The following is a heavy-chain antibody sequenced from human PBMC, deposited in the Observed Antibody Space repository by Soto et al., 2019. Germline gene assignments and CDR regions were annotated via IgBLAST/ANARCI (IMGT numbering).Heavy chain of an antibody. D-gene: IGHD6-19*01. CDR1: GSTFSSYA. CDR3: AAPAVAGLGDFQH. V-gene: IGHV3-23*01. J-gene: IGHJ1*01. Sequence: GGSLRLSCAASGSTFSSYAMSWVRQAPGKGLEWVSAISGSGGSTYYADSVKGRFTISRGNSKNTLYLQMNSLRAEDTAVYYCAAPAVAGLGDFQHWGQGTLVTVSS. CDR2: ISGSGGST.